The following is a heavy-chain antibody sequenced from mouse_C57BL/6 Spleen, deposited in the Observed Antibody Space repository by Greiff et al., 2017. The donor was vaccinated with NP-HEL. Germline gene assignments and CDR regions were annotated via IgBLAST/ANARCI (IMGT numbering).Heavy chain of an antibody. CDR2: INPGSGGT. Sequence: VQLQQSGAELVRPGTSVKVSCKASGYAFTNYLIEWVKQRPGQGLEWIGVINPGSGGTNYNEKFKGKATLTADKSSSTAYMQLSSLTSEDSAVYFCARYDYVAYWGQGTLVTVSA. CDR3: ARYDYVAY. V-gene: IGHV1-54*01. D-gene: IGHD2-4*01. CDR1: GYAFTNYL. J-gene: IGHJ3*01.